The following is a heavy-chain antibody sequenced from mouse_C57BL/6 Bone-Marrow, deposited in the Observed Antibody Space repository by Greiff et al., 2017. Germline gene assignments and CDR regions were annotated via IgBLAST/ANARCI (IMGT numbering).Heavy chain of an antibody. V-gene: IGHV1-5*01. CDR3: TRWGATVVARYWYFDV. Sequence: SGTVLARPGASVKMSCKTSGYTFTSYWMHWVKQRPGQGLEWIGAIYPGNSDTSYNQKFKGKAKLTAVTSASTAYMELSSLTNEDSAVYYCTRWGATVVARYWYFDVWGTGTTVTVSS. CDR2: IYPGNSDT. CDR1: GYTFTSYW. D-gene: IGHD1-1*01. J-gene: IGHJ1*03.